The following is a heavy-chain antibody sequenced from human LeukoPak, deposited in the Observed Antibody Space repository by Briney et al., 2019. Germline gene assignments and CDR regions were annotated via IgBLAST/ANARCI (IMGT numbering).Heavy chain of an antibody. J-gene: IGHJ3*02. D-gene: IGHD2-15*01. CDR2: IYNSGTT. V-gene: IGHV4-31*03. CDR1: GGSISTGGYY. Sequence: PSETLSLTCTVSGGSISTGGYYWTWIRQHPGKGLEWIGYIYNSGTTYYNPSLESRVTISGDTSKNQFSPKLNSVTAADTAVYYCARDCSGGSCYSGDAFDIWGQGTMVTVSS. CDR3: ARDCSGGSCYSGDAFDI.